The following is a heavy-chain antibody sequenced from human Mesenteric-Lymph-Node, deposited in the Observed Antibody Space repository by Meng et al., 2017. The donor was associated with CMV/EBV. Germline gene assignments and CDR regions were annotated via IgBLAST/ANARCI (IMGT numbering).Heavy chain of an antibody. CDR3: ARGLGYDSSGYYYFDY. D-gene: IGHD3-22*01. V-gene: IGHV3-7*03. CDR1: GFTLSSYW. J-gene: IGHJ4*02. Sequence: GGSLRLSCAVSGFTLSSYWMTWVRQAPGKGLEWVANIKEDGSEEYYVDSVKGRFTISRDNAKNSLYLQMNSLRSEDTAVYYCARGLGYDSSGYYYFDYWGQGTLVTVSS. CDR2: IKEDGSEE.